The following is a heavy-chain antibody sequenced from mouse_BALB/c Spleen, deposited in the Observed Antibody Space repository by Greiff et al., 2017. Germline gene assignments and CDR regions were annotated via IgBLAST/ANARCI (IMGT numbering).Heavy chain of an antibody. CDR1: GYTFTSYT. V-gene: IGHV1-4*01. Sequence: QVHVKQSGAELARPGASVKMSCKASGYTFTSYTMHWVKQRPGQGLEWIGYINPSSCYTNYNQKFKDKATLTADKSSSTAYMQLSSLTSEDSAVYYCARDSSGYGYAMDYWGQGTSVTVSS. CDR2: INPSSCYT. CDR3: ARDSSGYGYAMDY. D-gene: IGHD3-2*01. J-gene: IGHJ4*01.